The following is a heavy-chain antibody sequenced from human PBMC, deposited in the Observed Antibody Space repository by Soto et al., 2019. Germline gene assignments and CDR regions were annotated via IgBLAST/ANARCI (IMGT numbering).Heavy chain of an antibody. CDR3: AKDLLYSYDSFDY. Sequence: VSKRHCYTASGGNFIGYGVRWIRQNPGRVMGCVSASSGSGGSTYYADSVKGPSTISRDNSKSSMYSQMNSLRAEDTAVYYCAKDLLYSYDSFDYCGQRTLVSVSS. V-gene: IGHV3-23*01. J-gene: IGHJ4*02. CDR2: SSGSGGST. D-gene: IGHD5-18*01. CDR1: GGNFIGYG.